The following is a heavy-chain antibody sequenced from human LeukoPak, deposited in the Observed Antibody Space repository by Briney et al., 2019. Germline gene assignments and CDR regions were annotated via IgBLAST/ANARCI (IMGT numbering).Heavy chain of an antibody. CDR3: ARATDSSGCCTFDY. Sequence: GGSLRLSCAASGFNVSNNYMTWARQAPGKGLDWVSLIYSGGTIYYADSVKGRFTISRDNSKNTLYLQMNSLRAEDSAVYYCARATDSSGCCTFDYWGQGALVTVSS. CDR1: GFNVSNNY. CDR2: IYSGGTI. J-gene: IGHJ4*02. D-gene: IGHD6-19*01. V-gene: IGHV3-53*01.